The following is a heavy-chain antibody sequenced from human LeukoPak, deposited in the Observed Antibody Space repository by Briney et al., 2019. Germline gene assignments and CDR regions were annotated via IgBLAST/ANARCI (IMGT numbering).Heavy chain of an antibody. V-gene: IGHV3-7*01. CDR1: GFTFSSYW. CDR3: AREGITMVRGVIPQVYFDY. Sequence: GGSLRLSCEASGFTFSSYWMSWVRQAPGKGLEWVANIKQDGSEKYYVDSVKGRFTISRDNAKNSLYLQMNSLRAEDTAVYYCAREGITMVRGVIPQVYFDYWGQGTLVTVSS. J-gene: IGHJ4*02. CDR2: IKQDGSEK. D-gene: IGHD3-10*01.